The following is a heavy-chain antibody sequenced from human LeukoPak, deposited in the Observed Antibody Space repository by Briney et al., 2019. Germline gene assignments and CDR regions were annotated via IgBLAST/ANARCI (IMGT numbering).Heavy chain of an antibody. Sequence: QPGGSLRLSCAASGFTFTTYWMHWVRQAPGEGLVWVSRINTDGNTASYADSVRGRFTISRDNAKNTLYLQMNSLRAEDTAVYYCARDPRYGDYYFDYWGQGTLVTVSS. CDR3: ARDPRYGDYYFDY. J-gene: IGHJ4*02. CDR2: INTDGNTA. D-gene: IGHD4-17*01. V-gene: IGHV3-74*01. CDR1: GFTFTTYW.